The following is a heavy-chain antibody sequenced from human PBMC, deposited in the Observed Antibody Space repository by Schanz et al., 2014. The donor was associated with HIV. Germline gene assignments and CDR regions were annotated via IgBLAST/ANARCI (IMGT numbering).Heavy chain of an antibody. CDR3: ARQYDY. J-gene: IGHJ4*02. Sequence: EVQLAESGGALVQPGGSLRLSCAVSGLTFRNYWMAWVRQAPGKGLEWVANINGDETEKYYVDSVRGRFTISRDNAKNSLYLHMNSLRDDDTAVYYCARQYDYWGRGTLVTVSS. V-gene: IGHV3-7*01. CDR2: INGDETEK. CDR1: GLTFRNYW.